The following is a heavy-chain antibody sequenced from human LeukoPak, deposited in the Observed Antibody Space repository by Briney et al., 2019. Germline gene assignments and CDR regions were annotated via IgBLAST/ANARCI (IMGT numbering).Heavy chain of an antibody. CDR1: GFAFNMYG. D-gene: IGHD3-3*01. CDR2: IRYDASNE. Sequence: GGSLRLSCVASGFAFNMYGMHWVRQAPGKGLQWVAFIRYDASNEYYVESVKGRFTISRDNTENTLYLQMNSLRAEDTGVYYCARYAYWKGYYPLVLWRQGTMVTDSS. V-gene: IGHV3-30*02. CDR3: ARYAYWKGYYPLVL. J-gene: IGHJ4*02.